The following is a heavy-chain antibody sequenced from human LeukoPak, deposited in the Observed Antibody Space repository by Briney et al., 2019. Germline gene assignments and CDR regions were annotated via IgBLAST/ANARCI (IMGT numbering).Heavy chain of an antibody. CDR2: ISGSGGGT. CDR1: GITVSNYG. CDR3: AKRGVVIRVILVGFHKEAYYFDS. Sequence: GGSLRLSCAVSGITVSNYGMSWVRQAPGKGLEWVAGISGSGGGTNYADSVKGRFTISRDNFKNTLYLQMNSLRAEDTAVHFCAKRGVVIRVILVGFHKEAYYFDSWGQGALVTVSS. J-gene: IGHJ4*02. D-gene: IGHD3-22*01. V-gene: IGHV3-23*01.